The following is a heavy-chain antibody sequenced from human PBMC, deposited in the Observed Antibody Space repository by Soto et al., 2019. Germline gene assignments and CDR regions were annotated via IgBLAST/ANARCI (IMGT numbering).Heavy chain of an antibody. Sequence: GASVKVSCKTSGYTFTDYAMHWVRQAPGQRLEWMGWINSGNGNTKYSQKFQARVTITRDTSATTTYMELSSLRSEDTAVYYCALGDYDFLTGYPSAPFDYCGLGTLVTVSS. CDR2: INSGNGNT. V-gene: IGHV1-3*04. D-gene: IGHD3-9*01. CDR3: ALGDYDFLTGYPSAPFDY. CDR1: GYTFTDYA. J-gene: IGHJ4*02.